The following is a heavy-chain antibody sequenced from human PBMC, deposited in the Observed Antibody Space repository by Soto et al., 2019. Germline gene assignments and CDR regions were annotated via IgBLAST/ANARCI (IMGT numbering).Heavy chain of an antibody. J-gene: IGHJ6*03. CDR2: ISYDGSNK. CDR1: GFTFSSYG. Sequence: QVQLVESGGGVVQPGRSLRLSCAASGFTFSSYGMHWVRQAPGKGLEWVAVISYDGSNKYYADSVKGRFTISRDNSKNTLYLQMNSLRAEDTAVYYCAKDGGTTIYMDVWGKGTTVTVSS. CDR3: AKDGGTTIYMDV. D-gene: IGHD1-7*01. V-gene: IGHV3-30*18.